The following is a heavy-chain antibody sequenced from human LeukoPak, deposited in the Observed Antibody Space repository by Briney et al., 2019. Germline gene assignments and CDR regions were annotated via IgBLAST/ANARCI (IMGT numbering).Heavy chain of an antibody. J-gene: IGHJ4*02. V-gene: IGHV3-53*01. CDR1: GFTVSNND. D-gene: IGHD1-14*01. CDR2: IYSGGTT. CDR3: ARESLGNYFDY. Sequence: GGSLRLSCAASGFTVSNNDMNWVRQAAGKGLEWVSVIYSGGTTYYADSVKGRFTISRDNSKNTLYLQMNSLRAGDTAMYYCARESLGNYFDYWGQGTLVTVSS.